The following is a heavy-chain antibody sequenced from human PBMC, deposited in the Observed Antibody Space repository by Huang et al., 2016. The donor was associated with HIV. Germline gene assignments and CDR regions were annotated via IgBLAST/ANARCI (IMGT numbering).Heavy chain of an antibody. CDR3: AREIRSTVVILDAFDV. CDR1: GFSLNYFG. CDR2: ISGSGNQI. Sequence: DVQLMESGGGLVKPGGSLRISCAASGFSLNYFGMNWVRKVPVKGLMWVSFISGSGNQIYYADSVKGRFTISRDNAKKSVFLQMDSLRGEDTAVYYCAREIRSTVVILDAFDVWGHGTLVAVSS. D-gene: IGHD2-21*01. J-gene: IGHJ3*01. V-gene: IGHV3-21*02.